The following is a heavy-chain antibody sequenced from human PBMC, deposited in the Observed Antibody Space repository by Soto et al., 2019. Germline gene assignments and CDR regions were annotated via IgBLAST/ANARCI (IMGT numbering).Heavy chain of an antibody. CDR2: IIPILGIA. D-gene: IGHD6-13*01. CDR1: GGTFSSYT. Sequence: QVQLVQSGAEVKKPGSSVKVSCKASGGTFSSYTISWVRQAPGQGLEWMGRIIPILGIANYAQKFQGRVTITADKSTSTAYMEVSSLRSEDTAVYYCARGGSWYGSGLYYYCGMDVWGQGTTVTVSS. V-gene: IGHV1-69*02. J-gene: IGHJ6*02. CDR3: ARGGSWYGSGLYYYCGMDV.